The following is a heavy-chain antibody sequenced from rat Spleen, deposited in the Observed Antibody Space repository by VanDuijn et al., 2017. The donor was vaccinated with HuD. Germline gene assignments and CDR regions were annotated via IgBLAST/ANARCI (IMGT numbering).Heavy chain of an antibody. J-gene: IGHJ1*01. CDR1: GFTFSDYY. Sequence: EVQLVESDGGLVQPGRSLKLSCAASGFTFSDYYMAWVRQAPTKGLEWVATISYDGSSTYYRDSVKGRFTISRDNVKSTLYLQMDSLRSEDTATYYCATDNIGTTTRYWYFDFWGPGTMVTVSS. CDR2: ISYDGSST. CDR3: ATDNIGTTTRYWYFDF. V-gene: IGHV5-29*01. D-gene: IGHD1-5*01.